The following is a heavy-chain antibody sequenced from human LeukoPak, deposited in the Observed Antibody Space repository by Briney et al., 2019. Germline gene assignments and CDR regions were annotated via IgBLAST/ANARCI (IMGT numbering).Heavy chain of an antibody. D-gene: IGHD3-3*01. CDR1: GYTFTGNY. V-gene: IGHV1-2*02. Sequence: GASVKVSCKASGYTFTGNYIHWVRQAPGQGLEWMGWINCNSGDTNYAPRFQGGVSMTRDTSINTAYMDVSMLRSDDTAVYYCARAFLLLEWPLEYFDLWGRGTLVTVSS. CDR3: ARAFLLLEWPLEYFDL. J-gene: IGHJ2*01. CDR2: INCNSGDT.